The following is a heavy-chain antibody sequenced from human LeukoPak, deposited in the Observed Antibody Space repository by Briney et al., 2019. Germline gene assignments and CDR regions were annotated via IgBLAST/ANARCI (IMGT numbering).Heavy chain of an antibody. CDR1: GGSISSGGYS. Sequence: SETLSLTCAVSGGSISSGGYSWSWIRQPPGKGLEWIGYIYHSGSTNYNPSLKSRVTISVDTSKNQFSLKLSSVTAADTAVYYCARFRGYSYGLHYYYYYGMDVWGQGTTVTVSS. CDR3: ARFRGYSYGLHYYYYYGMDV. D-gene: IGHD5-18*01. CDR2: IYHSGST. J-gene: IGHJ6*02. V-gene: IGHV4-30-2*01.